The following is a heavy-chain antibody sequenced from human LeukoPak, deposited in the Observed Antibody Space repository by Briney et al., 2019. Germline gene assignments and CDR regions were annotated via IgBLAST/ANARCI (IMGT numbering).Heavy chain of an antibody. J-gene: IGHJ4*02. CDR2: IKSKTDGGTT. Sequence: GGSLRLSCAASGFTFTNAWMNWVRQAPGKGLEWVGRIKSKTDGGTTDYAAPVKGRFTISRDDSKNTLYLQMNSLKTEDTAVYYCTTTPTKYYDFWSAYNDYWGQGTLVTVSS. D-gene: IGHD3-3*01. CDR1: GFTFTNAW. CDR3: TTTPTKYYDFWSAYNDY. V-gene: IGHV3-15*07.